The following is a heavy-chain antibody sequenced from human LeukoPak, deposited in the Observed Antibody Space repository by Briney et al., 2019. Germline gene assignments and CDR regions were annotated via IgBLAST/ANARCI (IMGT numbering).Heavy chain of an antibody. CDR1: GFTFNTYT. J-gene: IGHJ6*02. D-gene: IGHD2-2*01. CDR3: ARDPGYCSSTSCYGIYYYGMDV. CDR2: ISYDGSNK. Sequence: GGSLRLSCAASGFTFNTYTMNWVRQAPGKGLEWVAVISYDGSNKYYADSVKGRFTISRDNSKNTLYLQMNSLRAEDTAVYYCARDPGYCSSTSCYGIYYYGMDVWGQGTTVTVSS. V-gene: IGHV3-30*04.